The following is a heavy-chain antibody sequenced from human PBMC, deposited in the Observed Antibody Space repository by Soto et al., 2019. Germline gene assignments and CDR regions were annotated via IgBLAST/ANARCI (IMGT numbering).Heavy chain of an antibody. V-gene: IGHV5-51*01. J-gene: IGHJ4*02. CDR3: ARHGLRYCSGGSCYDVDY. D-gene: IGHD2-15*01. Sequence: GESLKISCKGSGYSFTSYWIGWVRQMPGKGLEWMGIICPGDSDTRYSPSFQGQATISADKSISTAYLQWSSLKASDTAMYYCARHGLRYCSGGSCYDVDYWGQGTLVTVSS. CDR1: GYSFTSYW. CDR2: ICPGDSDT.